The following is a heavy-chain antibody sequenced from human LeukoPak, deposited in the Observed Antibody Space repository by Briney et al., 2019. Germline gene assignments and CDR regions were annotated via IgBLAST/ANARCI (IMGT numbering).Heavy chain of an antibody. CDR1: GGTSNSHA. CDR3: ARRGYSGSYYFYYYYMDV. Sequence: GASVKVSCKASGGTSNSHAISWVRQAPGQGLEWMGWISAYNGNTNYAQKLQGRVTMTTDTSTSTAYMELRSLRSDDTAVYYCARRGYSGSYYFYYYYMDVWGKGTTVTVSS. V-gene: IGHV1-18*01. CDR2: ISAYNGNT. J-gene: IGHJ6*03. D-gene: IGHD1-26*01.